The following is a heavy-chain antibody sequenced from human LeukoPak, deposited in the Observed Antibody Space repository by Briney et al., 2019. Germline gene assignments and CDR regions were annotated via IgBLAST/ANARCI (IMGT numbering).Heavy chain of an antibody. V-gene: IGHV4-59*01. CDR3: ARGGRITTGLDI. J-gene: IGHJ3*02. CDR2: IYYSGST. Sequence: PSETLSLTCTVSGGSISSYYWSWIRQPPGKGLEWIGYIYYSGSTNYNPSLKSRVTISVDTSKNQFSLKPSSVTAADTAVYYCARGGRITTGLDIWGQGTMVTVSS. D-gene: IGHD3-10*01. CDR1: GGSISSYY.